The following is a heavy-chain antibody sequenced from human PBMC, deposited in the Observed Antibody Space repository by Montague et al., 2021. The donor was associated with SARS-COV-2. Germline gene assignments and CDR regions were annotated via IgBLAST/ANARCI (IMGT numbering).Heavy chain of an antibody. J-gene: IGHJ4*02. Sequence: SETLSLTSTLTGGPISGSSDYWGWIRGSPGKGLEWIASVDYSGNTYYXRSLKSRLTISVDTSKNQFSLKLNSVTAADTALYYCARREYSYGWGDWGQGTLVTVSS. CDR1: GGPISGSSDY. CDR3: ARREYSYGWGD. V-gene: IGHV4-39*01. CDR2: VDYSGNT. D-gene: IGHD5-18*01.